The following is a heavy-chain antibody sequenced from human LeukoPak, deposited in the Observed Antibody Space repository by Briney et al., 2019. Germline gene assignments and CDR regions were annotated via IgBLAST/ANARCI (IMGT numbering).Heavy chain of an antibody. D-gene: IGHD2-15*01. V-gene: IGHV4-38-2*02. CDR1: GYSISRGFY. CDR3: ASDAPGLLGY. CDR2: IHYSGST. J-gene: IGHJ4*02. Sequence: PSETLSLTCTVSGYSISRGFYWGWIRQPPGEGPEWIGNIHYSGSTYYKPSLKSRVTISVDTSKNQFSLTLSSVTAADTATYYCASDAPGLLGYWGQGTLVTVSS.